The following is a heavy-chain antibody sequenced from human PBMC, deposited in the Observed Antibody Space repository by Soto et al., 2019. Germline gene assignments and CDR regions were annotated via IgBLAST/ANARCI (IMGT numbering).Heavy chain of an antibody. CDR2: IYPGDSDT. CDR3: ARQGINGAYVNYVMDV. CDR1: GYRFNSYW. D-gene: IGHD3-16*01. J-gene: IGHJ6*02. Sequence: GESLKISCKGSGYRFNSYWIGWARQMPGKGLEWIGMIYPGDSDTTYSPSFQGQVTMSADKSISTAYLQWSSLKASDSATYYCARQGINGAYVNYVMDVWGQGTTVTV. V-gene: IGHV5-51*01.